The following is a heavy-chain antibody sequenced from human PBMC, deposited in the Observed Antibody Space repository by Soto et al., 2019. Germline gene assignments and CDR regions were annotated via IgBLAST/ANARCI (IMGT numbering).Heavy chain of an antibody. J-gene: IGHJ4*02. CDR3: ARGGITGFDY. CDR1: GITFSSSE. V-gene: IGHV3-48*03. Sequence: GRSLRLSCAASGITFSSSEMNWVRQAPGKGLEWVSWISTSGSTIYYADSVKGRFTFSRDNAENSLYLQMNSLRVEDTAVYYCARGGITGFDYWGQGTLVTVSS. D-gene: IGHD3-16*01. CDR2: ISTSGSTI.